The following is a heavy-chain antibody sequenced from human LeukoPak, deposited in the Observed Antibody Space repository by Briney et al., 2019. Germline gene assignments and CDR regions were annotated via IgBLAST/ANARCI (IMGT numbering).Heavy chain of an antibody. CDR2: INPNSGGT. V-gene: IGHV1-2*06. D-gene: IGHD3-9*01. J-gene: IGHJ6*02. CDR3: ARDIRYFDWPHYYYGMDV. CDR1: GYTFTGYY. Sequence: GASVKVSCKASGYTFTGYYMHWVRQAPGQGLEWMGRINPNSGGTNYAQKFQGRVTMTRDTSISTAYMELGRLRSDDTAVYYCARDIRYFDWPHYYYGMDVWGQGTTVTVSS.